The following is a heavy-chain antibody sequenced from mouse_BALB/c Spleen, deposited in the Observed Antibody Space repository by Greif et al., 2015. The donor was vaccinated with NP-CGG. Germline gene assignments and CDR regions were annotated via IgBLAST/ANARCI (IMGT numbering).Heavy chain of an antibody. Sequence: EVKLVESGGGSVKPGGSLKLSCAASGFAFSSYDMSWVRQTPEKRLEWVATISSGGSYTYYPDSVKGRFTISRDNARNTLYLQMSSLRSEDTALYYCARHGRYDEGSYWYFDVWGAGTTVTVSS. CDR2: ISSGGSYT. J-gene: IGHJ1*01. D-gene: IGHD2-14*01. V-gene: IGHV5-9*02. CDR1: GFAFSSYD. CDR3: ARHGRYDEGSYWYFDV.